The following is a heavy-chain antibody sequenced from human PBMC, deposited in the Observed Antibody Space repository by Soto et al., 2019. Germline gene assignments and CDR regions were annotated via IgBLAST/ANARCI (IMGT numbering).Heavy chain of an antibody. CDR2: ISYDGSNK. D-gene: IGHD3-10*01. CDR1: GFTFSSYG. Sequence: QVQLVESGGGVVQPGRSLRLSCAASGFTFSSYGMHWVRQAPGKGLEWVAVISYDGSNKYYADSVKSRFTISRDNSKNTLYLQMNSLRAEDTAVYYCAKGPSWSLLWFGAMGYWGQGTLVTVSS. CDR3: AKGPSWSLLWFGAMGY. J-gene: IGHJ4*02. V-gene: IGHV3-30*18.